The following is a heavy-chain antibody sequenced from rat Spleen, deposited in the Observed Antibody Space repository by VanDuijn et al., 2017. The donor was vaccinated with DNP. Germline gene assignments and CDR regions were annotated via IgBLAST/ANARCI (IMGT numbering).Heavy chain of an antibody. CDR3: ARWLPGYKNYFDY. CDR1: GYSITSNY. Sequence: EVQLQESGPGLVKPSQSLSLTCSVTGYSITSNYWAWIRKFPGNKMEYIGHISYSGSTNYNPSLKSRFSITRDTSKNQFFLQLNSVTTEDTATYYCARWLPGYKNYFDYWGQGVMVTVSS. CDR2: ISYSGST. D-gene: IGHD1-4*01. V-gene: IGHV3-1*01. J-gene: IGHJ2*01.